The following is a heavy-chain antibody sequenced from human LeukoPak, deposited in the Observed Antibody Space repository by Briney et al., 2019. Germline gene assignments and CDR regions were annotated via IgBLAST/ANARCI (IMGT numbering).Heavy chain of an antibody. J-gene: IGHJ5*02. CDR2: IYHSGST. Sequence: SETLSLTCTVSVYSISSGYYWGGIGQPPGKGLEWIGRIYHSGSTYYNPSLKGRVTISVDTSKNQFSLKLSSVTASDTAVYYCARDRGDSSSSVGFDPWGQGTLVTVSS. D-gene: IGHD6-6*01. CDR3: ARDRGDSSSSVGFDP. CDR1: VYSISSGYY. V-gene: IGHV4-38-2*02.